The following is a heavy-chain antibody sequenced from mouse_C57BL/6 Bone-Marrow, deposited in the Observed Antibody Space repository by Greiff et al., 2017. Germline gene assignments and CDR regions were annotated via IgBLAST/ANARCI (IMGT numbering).Heavy chain of an antibody. V-gene: IGHV1-84*01. CDR2: IYPGSGNT. Sequence: VQVVESGPELVKPGASVKISCKASGYTFTDYYINWVKQRPGQGLEWIGWIYPGSGNTKYNEKFKGKATLTVDTSSSTAYMQLSSLTSEDSAVYFWARSGYSDYDANYAMDYWGQGTSVTVSS. CDR1: GYTFTDYY. CDR3: ARSGYSDYDANYAMDY. J-gene: IGHJ4*01. D-gene: IGHD2-4*01.